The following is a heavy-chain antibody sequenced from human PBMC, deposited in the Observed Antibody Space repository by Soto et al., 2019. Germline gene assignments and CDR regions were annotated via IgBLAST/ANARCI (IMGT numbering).Heavy chain of an antibody. V-gene: IGHV1-3*01. D-gene: IGHD2-15*01. CDR3: ARGIATGQLDP. Sequence: ASVKVSCKASGYTFTRYTMNWVRQAPGQRLEWMGWINPDNGNTKSSQKFQDRVVITRDTSASTAYMDLSSLRSEDTAVYYCARGIATGQLDPWGQGTLVTVSS. CDR1: GYTFTRYT. J-gene: IGHJ5*02. CDR2: INPDNGNT.